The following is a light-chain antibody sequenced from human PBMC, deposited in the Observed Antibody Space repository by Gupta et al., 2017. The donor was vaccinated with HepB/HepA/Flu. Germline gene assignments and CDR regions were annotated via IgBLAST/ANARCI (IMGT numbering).Light chain of an antibody. CDR2: GAS. J-gene: IGKJ1*01. CDR1: QSLSGNY. V-gene: IGKV3-20*01. Sequence: EIVLTQSPGTLSLSPGQGATLSCRARQSLSGNYLAWYQQKPGQAPRLLIYGASTRATGIPDRFSGSGSGTDFTLTISRLEPEDFAVYYCQQDDDSPGTFGQGTKVEIK. CDR3: QQDDDSPGT.